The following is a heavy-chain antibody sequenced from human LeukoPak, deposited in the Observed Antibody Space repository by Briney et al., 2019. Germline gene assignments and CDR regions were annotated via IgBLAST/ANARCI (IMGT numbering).Heavy chain of an antibody. Sequence: SETLSLTCTVSGGSISSRSHYWGWIRQPPGKGLEWIGIIYYSGSTYSNPSLRSRVTISVDTSKNQFSLKLSSVTAADTAVYYCATLGELSGGWGQGTLVTVSS. CDR2: IYYSGST. CDR1: GGSISSRSHY. V-gene: IGHV4-39*01. CDR3: ATLGELSGG. J-gene: IGHJ4*02. D-gene: IGHD3-16*02.